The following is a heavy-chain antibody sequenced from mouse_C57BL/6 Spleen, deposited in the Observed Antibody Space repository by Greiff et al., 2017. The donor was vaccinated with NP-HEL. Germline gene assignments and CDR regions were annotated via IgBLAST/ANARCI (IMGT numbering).Heavy chain of an antibody. D-gene: IGHD3-2*02. Sequence: QVHVKQPGAELVRPGSSVKLSCKASGYTFTSYWMHWVKQRPIQGLEWIGNIDPSDSETHYNQKFKDKATLTVDKSSSTAYMQLSSLTSEDSAVYYCASGLRLDYWGQGTTLTVSS. CDR2: IDPSDSET. J-gene: IGHJ2*01. CDR3: ASGLRLDY. V-gene: IGHV1-52*01. CDR1: GYTFTSYW.